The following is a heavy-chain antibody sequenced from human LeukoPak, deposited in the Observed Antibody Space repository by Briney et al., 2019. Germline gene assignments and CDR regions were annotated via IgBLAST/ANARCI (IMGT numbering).Heavy chain of an antibody. J-gene: IGHJ3*02. CDR3: AREVVGSYGDRGGAFDI. Sequence: SETLSLTCTVSGGSISSYYWSWIRQPPGKGLEWIGYIYYSGSTNYNPSLKSRVTISVDTSKNQFSLKLSSVTAADTAVYYCAREVVGSYGDRGGAFDIWGQGTMVTVSS. V-gene: IGHV4-59*01. CDR1: GGSISSYY. CDR2: IYYSGST. D-gene: IGHD4-17*01.